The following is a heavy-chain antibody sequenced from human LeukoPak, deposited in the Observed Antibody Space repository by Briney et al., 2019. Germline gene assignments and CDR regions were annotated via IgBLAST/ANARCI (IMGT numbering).Heavy chain of an antibody. CDR1: GFTFSIYG. J-gene: IGHJ3*02. Sequence: GGSLRLSCAASGFTFSIYGMHWVRQAPGKGLEWVAVISYDGSNEYYADSVKGRFTISRDNSKNTLYLQMNSLRPEDAAVYYCAGDYFCSSTSCSATGAFDIWGQGTMVTVSS. V-gene: IGHV3-30*03. D-gene: IGHD2-2*01. CDR3: AGDYFCSSTSCSATGAFDI. CDR2: ISYDGSNE.